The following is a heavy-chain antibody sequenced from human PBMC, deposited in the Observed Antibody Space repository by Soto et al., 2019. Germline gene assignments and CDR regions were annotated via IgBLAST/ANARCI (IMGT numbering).Heavy chain of an antibody. D-gene: IGHD3-10*01. CDR2: IDQGGGEK. Sequence: EVQLVESGGALVQPGGSLRLSCAASGFTFTNYWMAWVRQAPGKGLEGVAHIDQGGGEKYYVDSVKGRFTISRDNAKNSLNLQMNSLRAEDTALYYCARGGNWFDPWGQGTLVTVSS. J-gene: IGHJ5*02. CDR1: GFTFTNYW. CDR3: ARGGNWFDP. V-gene: IGHV3-7*05.